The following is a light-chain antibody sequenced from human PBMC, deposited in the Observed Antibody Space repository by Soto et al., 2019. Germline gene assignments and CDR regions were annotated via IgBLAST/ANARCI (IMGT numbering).Light chain of an antibody. V-gene: IGKV3-11*01. Sequence: EIVLTQSPATLSLSPGERATLSCRASQSVGSSLAWYQQKLGQAPRLLIYAASDRATGIPGRVSGSGSGTDFTLILSSLEPEEVAFDYCQQGNTWPWTFGQGTKVDIK. CDR1: QSVGSS. CDR2: AAS. CDR3: QQGNTWPWT. J-gene: IGKJ1*01.